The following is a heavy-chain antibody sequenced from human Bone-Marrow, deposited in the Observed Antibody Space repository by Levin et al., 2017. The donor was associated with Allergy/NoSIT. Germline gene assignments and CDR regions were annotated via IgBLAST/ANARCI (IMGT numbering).Heavy chain of an antibody. Sequence: PGGSLRLSCSVFGDSISSSSSYWGWMRQPPGKGLEWIGGVLYNGATFYNPSLKNRLTISVDTSNDQVSLKINSVTATDTAVYYCARTETRGLDWYFDLWGRGTLVTVSS. V-gene: IGHV4-39*01. CDR1: GDSISSSSSY. J-gene: IGHJ2*01. D-gene: IGHD2-2*01. CDR2: VLYNGAT. CDR3: ARTETRGLDWYFDL.